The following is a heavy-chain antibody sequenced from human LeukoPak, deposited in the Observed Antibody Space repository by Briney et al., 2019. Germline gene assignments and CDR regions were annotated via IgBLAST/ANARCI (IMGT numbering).Heavy chain of an antibody. CDR3: AKGGAYGSGSYCDY. J-gene: IGHJ4*02. V-gene: IGHV3-23*02. Sequence: QPGGSLRLSCAVSGFTFSGHGMHWVRQVPGKGLEWGASISGGGSDTYNEDAVKGRFTISRDNYKSTLSLQMNSLRAEDTAVYYCAKGGAYGSGSYCDYWGQGTLVTVSS. CDR2: ISGGGSDT. D-gene: IGHD3-10*01. CDR1: GFTFSGHG.